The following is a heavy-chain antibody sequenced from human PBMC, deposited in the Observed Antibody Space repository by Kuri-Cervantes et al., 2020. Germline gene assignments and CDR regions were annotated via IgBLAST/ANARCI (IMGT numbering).Heavy chain of an antibody. Sequence: GGSLRLSCAASGFTFSSYAMHWVRQAPGKGLEWVAVISYDGSNKYYADSVKGRFTISRDNSKNTLYLQMNSLRAEDTAVYYCARYFAFEYFDYWRQGTRVTVSS. CDR1: GFTFSSYA. V-gene: IGHV3-30-3*01. J-gene: IGHJ4*02. CDR2: ISYDGSNK. CDR3: ARYFAFEYFDY. D-gene: IGHD3-10*01.